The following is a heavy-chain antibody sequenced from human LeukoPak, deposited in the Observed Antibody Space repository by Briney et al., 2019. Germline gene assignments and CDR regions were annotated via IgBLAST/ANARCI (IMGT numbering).Heavy chain of an antibody. CDR3: ARGYDFWSGYLVDY. Sequence: ASVKVSCKASGGTFSSYAISWVRQAPGQGLEWMGWISAYNGNTNYAQKLQGRVTMTTDTSTSTAYMELRSLRSDDTAVYYCARGYDFWSGYLVDYWGQGTLVTVSS. CDR1: GGTFSSYA. D-gene: IGHD3-3*01. CDR2: ISAYNGNT. V-gene: IGHV1-18*01. J-gene: IGHJ4*02.